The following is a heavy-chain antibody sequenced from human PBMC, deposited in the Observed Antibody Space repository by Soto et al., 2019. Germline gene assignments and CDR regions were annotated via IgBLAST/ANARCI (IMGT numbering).Heavy chain of an antibody. J-gene: IGHJ5*02. CDR1: GGSISTYY. D-gene: IGHD1-1*01. V-gene: IGHV4-4*07. CDR2: IYATGTT. CDR3: VRDGTKTLRDWFDP. Sequence: SETLSLTCTVSGGSISTYYWSWIRKSAGKGLEWIGRIYATGTTDYNPSLKSRVMMSVDTSKKQFSLKLRSVTAADTAVYYCVRDGTKTLRDWFDPWGQGISVTVSS.